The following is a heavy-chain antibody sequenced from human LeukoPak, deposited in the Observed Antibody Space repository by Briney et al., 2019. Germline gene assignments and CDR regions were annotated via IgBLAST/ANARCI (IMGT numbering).Heavy chain of an antibody. D-gene: IGHD1-26*01. CDR3: ARDASYGGRWFDP. Sequence: SETLSLTCAVYGGSFSGYYWSWIRRPPGKGLEWIGEINHSGSTNYNPSLKSRFTISVDTSKNQFSLKLSSVTAADMAVYYCARDASYGGRWFDPWGQGTLVTVSS. J-gene: IGHJ5*02. V-gene: IGHV4-34*01. CDR2: INHSGST. CDR1: GGSFSGYY.